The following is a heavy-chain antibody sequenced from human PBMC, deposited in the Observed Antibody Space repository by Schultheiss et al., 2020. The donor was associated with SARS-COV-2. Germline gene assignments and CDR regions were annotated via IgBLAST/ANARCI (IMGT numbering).Heavy chain of an antibody. D-gene: IGHD4-17*01. CDR1: GYTFTGYY. CDR2: INPNSGGT. J-gene: IGHJ4*02. CDR3: ARTIYLDYGDKLIDY. V-gene: IGHV1-2*02. Sequence: ASVKVSCKASGYTFTGYYMHWVRQAPGQGLEWMGWINPNSGGTNYAQKFQGRVTMTRDTSTSTVYMELSSLRSDDTAVYYCARTIYLDYGDKLIDYWGQGTLVTVSS.